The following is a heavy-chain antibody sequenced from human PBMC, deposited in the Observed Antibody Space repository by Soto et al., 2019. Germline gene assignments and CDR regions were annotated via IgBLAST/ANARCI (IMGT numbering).Heavy chain of an antibody. CDR1: GFSLSGYG. Sequence: GSLRLSCEVSGFSLSGYGMHWVRQAPGKGLGWVAVIWYDGTTKNYADSVKGRFTISRDSSKNTVYLQMDSLKVEDTAVYYCARDVDRTSHLNWFDPWGQGVMFTVSS. J-gene: IGHJ5*02. CDR3: ARDVDRTSHLNWFDP. D-gene: IGHD5-12*01. V-gene: IGHV3-33*01. CDR2: IWYDGTTK.